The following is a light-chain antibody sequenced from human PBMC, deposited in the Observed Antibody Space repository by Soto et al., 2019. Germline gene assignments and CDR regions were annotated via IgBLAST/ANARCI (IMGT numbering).Light chain of an antibody. CDR2: STN. Sequence: QTVVTQEPSFSVSPGGTVTLTCGLSSGSVSTSYYPSCYQQTPGQAPRTLIYSTNTRSSGVPDRFSGSILGNKAALTITGAQADDESDYYCVLDKGSDHVFRGGTKLTLL. V-gene: IGLV8-61*01. J-gene: IGLJ2*01. CDR3: VLDKGSDHV. CDR1: SGSVSTSYY.